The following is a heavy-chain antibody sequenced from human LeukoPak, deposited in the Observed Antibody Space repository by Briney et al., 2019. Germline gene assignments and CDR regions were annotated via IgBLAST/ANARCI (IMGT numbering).Heavy chain of an antibody. J-gene: IGHJ3*02. CDR1: GGSISSGGYH. CDR2: IFYSGST. V-gene: IGHV4-31*03. D-gene: IGHD6-13*01. Sequence: PSQTLSLTCTVSGGSISSGGYHWSWIRQPPGKGLEWIGCIFYSGSTYYNPSLKSRVSISIDTSKNQFSLKLSSLTAADTAVYYCARGGRAAARWIWGQGTMVTVSS. CDR3: ARGGRAAARWI.